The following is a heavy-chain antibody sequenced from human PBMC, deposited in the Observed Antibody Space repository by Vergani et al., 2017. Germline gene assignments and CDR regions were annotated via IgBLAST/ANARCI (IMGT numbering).Heavy chain of an antibody. CDR2: IRSDESRR. CDR1: GFTFNSYG. CDR3: AKEGGGYCSGGTCYPEY. J-gene: IGHJ4*02. Sequence: QVQLVESGGGVVQPGGSLRLSCAASGFTFNSYGMHWVRQAPGKGLEWVASIRSDESRRYYGDSMEGPFTISRDNSKNTLYLQMKGLRPEDTAVYYCAKEGGGYCSGGTCYPEYRGQGSLVIVAS. D-gene: IGHD2-15*01. V-gene: IGHV3-30*02.